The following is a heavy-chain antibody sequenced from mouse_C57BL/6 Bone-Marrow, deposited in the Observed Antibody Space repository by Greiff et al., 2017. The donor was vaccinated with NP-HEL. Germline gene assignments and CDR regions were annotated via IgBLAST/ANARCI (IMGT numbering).Heavy chain of an antibody. Sequence: QVTLKVSGPGILQPSQTLSLPCSFSGFSLSTVGMGVGWICQPSGMGLEWLAHIWWDVDNYYYPALKSRLSIFKDTSKNQVFLKIANVDTADTATYYCARMRIYYYGSRYFDVWGTGTTVTVSS. J-gene: IGHJ1*03. CDR2: IWWDVDN. CDR3: ARMRIYYYGSRYFDV. CDR1: GFSLSTVGMG. D-gene: IGHD1-1*01. V-gene: IGHV8-8*01.